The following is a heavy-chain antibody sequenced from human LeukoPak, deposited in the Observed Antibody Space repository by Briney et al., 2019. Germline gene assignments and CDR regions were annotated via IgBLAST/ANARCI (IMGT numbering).Heavy chain of an antibody. CDR3: ASHITGQLGYFDY. Sequence: ASVKVSCKVSGYTLTELSMHWVRQAPGQGLEWMGGIIPIFGTANYAQKFQGRVTITADESTSTAYMELSSLRSEDTAVYYCASHITGQLGYFDYWGQGTLVTVSS. CDR1: GYTLTELS. D-gene: IGHD1-20*01. J-gene: IGHJ4*02. CDR2: IIPIFGTA. V-gene: IGHV1-69*13.